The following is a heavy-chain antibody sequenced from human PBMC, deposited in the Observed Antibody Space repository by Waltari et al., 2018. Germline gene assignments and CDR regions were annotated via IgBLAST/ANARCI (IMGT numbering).Heavy chain of an antibody. J-gene: IGHJ4*02. Sequence: EVQLVESGGVVVQPGGSLRLSCAASGFTFDDYAMHWVRQAPGKGLEWVSLISWEGSTTSYADSVKGRFTISRDNSKNSLYLQMNSLRAEDNALYYCAKDGRGYSGWVDYWGQGTLVTVSS. CDR2: ISWEGSTT. D-gene: IGHD6-19*01. CDR1: GFTFDDYA. V-gene: IGHV3-43D*03. CDR3: AKDGRGYSGWVDY.